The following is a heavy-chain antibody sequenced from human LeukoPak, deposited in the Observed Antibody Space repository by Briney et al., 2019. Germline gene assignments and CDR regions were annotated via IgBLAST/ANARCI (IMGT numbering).Heavy chain of an antibody. V-gene: IGHV4-39*07. CDR2: IYYSGST. J-gene: IGHJ5*02. D-gene: IGHD3-10*01. CDR1: GGSFSSSSYY. CDR3: ARAGAQLLWFGEPPFDP. Sequence: SETLSLTCTVSGGSFSSSSYYWGWIRQPPGKGLEWIGIIYYSGSTYYNPSLKSRVTLSVDTSKNQFSLKLSSVTAADTAVYYCARAGAQLLWFGEPPFDPWGQGTLVTVSS.